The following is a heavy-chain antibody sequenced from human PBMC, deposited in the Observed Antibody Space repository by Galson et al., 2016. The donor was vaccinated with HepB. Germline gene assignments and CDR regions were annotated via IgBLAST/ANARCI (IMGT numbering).Heavy chain of an antibody. J-gene: IGHJ6*03. CDR3: ARASREFSYGFNYYYMDV. CDR2: TYFRSKWYH. Sequence: CAISGDSVSSNSAAWDWIRQSPSRGLEWLGRTYFRSKWYHDYAVSVKRRITINPDTSNNQVSLHLNSVTPEDTAVYYCARASREFSYGFNYYYMDVWGQGTTVTVS. V-gene: IGHV6-1*01. D-gene: IGHD5-18*01. CDR1: GDSVSSNSAA.